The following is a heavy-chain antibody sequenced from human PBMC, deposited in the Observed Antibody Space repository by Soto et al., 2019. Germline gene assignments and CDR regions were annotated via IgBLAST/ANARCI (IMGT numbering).Heavy chain of an antibody. V-gene: IGHV4-59*08. CDR3: ARLGYSSGWYNDAFDI. J-gene: IGHJ3*02. D-gene: IGHD6-19*01. CDR2: IYYSGST. CDR1: GGSISSYY. Sequence: PSETLSLTCTVSGGSISSYYWSWIRQPPGKRLEWIGYIYYSGSTNYNPSLKSRVTISVDTSKNQFSLKLSSVTAADTAVYYCARLGYSSGWYNDAFDIWGQGTMVTVSS.